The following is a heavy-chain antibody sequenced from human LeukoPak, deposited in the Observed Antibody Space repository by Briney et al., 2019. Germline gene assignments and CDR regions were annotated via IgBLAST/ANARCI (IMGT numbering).Heavy chain of an antibody. D-gene: IGHD3-16*01. CDR1: GFTFSSYW. CDR3: ARGGSPSDY. CDR2: IHLDGRTT. V-gene: IGHV3-74*01. J-gene: IGHJ4*02. Sequence: GGSLGLSCAASGFTFSSYWMHWVRQRPGKGLVWVSRIHLDGRTTNYADSMKGRFTISRDNAKNTLSLEMNSLRPEDTAVYYCARGGSPSDYWGQGTLVSVSS.